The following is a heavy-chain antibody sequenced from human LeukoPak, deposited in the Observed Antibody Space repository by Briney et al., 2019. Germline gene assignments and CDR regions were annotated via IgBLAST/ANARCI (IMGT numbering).Heavy chain of an antibody. CDR3: AKRPSRYSGYDSDY. J-gene: IGHJ4*02. V-gene: IGHV3-48*03. Sequence: GGSLRLSCAASGFTFSSYEMNWVRQAPGKGLEWVSYISSSGSTIYYADSVKGRLTISRDNAKNSLYLQMNSLRAEDTAVYYCAKRPSRYSGYDSDYWGQGTLVTVSS. CDR1: GFTFSSYE. D-gene: IGHD5-12*01. CDR2: ISSSGSTI.